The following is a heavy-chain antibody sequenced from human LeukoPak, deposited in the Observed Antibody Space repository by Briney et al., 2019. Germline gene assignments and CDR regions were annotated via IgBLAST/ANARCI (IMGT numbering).Heavy chain of an antibody. Sequence: GGSLRLSCAASGFTFSSYSMNWVRQAPGKGLEWVSSISSSSSYIYYADSVKGRFTISRDNAKNSLYLQMNSLRAEDTAVYYCARLGGTVVVPAAMLDYWGQGTLVTVSS. CDR2: ISSSSSYI. J-gene: IGHJ4*02. D-gene: IGHD2-2*01. V-gene: IGHV3-21*01. CDR1: GFTFSSYS. CDR3: ARLGGTVVVPAAMLDY.